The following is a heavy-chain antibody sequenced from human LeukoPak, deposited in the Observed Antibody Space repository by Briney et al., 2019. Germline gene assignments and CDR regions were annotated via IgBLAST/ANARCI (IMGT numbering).Heavy chain of an antibody. J-gene: IGHJ6*03. CDR1: AGSIIDYY. Sequence: SETLSLTCTISAGSIIDYYWSWIRQPPGKGLEWIGYIYYSGSTNYNPSLKSRVTISVDTSKNQFSLKLSSVTAADTAVYYCARGVDYTNPLIDYYYYMDVWGKGTTVTVSS. CDR2: IYYSGST. D-gene: IGHD4-11*01. CDR3: ARGVDYTNPLIDYYYYMDV. V-gene: IGHV4-59*01.